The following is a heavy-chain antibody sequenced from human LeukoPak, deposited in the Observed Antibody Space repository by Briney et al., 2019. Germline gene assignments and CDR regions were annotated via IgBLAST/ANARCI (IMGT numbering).Heavy chain of an antibody. J-gene: IGHJ4*02. V-gene: IGHV3-48*03. CDR3: ASEIIFGSFDY. CDR2: ISSSGSTI. CDR1: GLTFSSYE. D-gene: IGHD3-3*01. Sequence: PGGSLRLSCAASGLTFSSYEMNWVRQAPGKGLEWVSKISSSGSTIYYYADSVKGRFTISRDNAKNSLYLQMNSLRAEDTAVYYCASEIIFGSFDYWGQGTLVTVSS.